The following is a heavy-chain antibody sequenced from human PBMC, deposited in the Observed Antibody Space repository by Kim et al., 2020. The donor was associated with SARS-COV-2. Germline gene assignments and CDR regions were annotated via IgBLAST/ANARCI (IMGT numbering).Heavy chain of an antibody. Sequence: SETLSLTCTVSGGSISSGGYYWSWIRQHPGKGLEWIGYIYYSGSTYYNPSLKSRVTISVDTSKNQFSLKLSSVTAADTAVYYCARDFRGWNYVANWFDPWGQGTLVTVSS. D-gene: IGHD1-7*01. J-gene: IGHJ5*02. CDR3: ARDFRGWNYVANWFDP. CDR2: IYYSGST. CDR1: GGSISSGGYY. V-gene: IGHV4-31*03.